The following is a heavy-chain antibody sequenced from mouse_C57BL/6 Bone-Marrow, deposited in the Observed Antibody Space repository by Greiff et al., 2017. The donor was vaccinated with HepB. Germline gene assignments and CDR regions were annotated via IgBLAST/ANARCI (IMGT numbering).Heavy chain of an antibody. CDR3: ARGSNYNY. CDR1: GFNIKKTY. Sequence: VQLQQSVAELVRPGASVKLSCTASGFNIKKTYMHWVKQRPEQGLEWIGRIDPANGNTKYAPKFQGKATITADTASNTAYLQLSSLTTEDTAIYYCARGSNYNYWGQGTTLTVSS. D-gene: IGHD2-5*01. J-gene: IGHJ2*01. V-gene: IGHV14-3*01. CDR2: IDPANGNT.